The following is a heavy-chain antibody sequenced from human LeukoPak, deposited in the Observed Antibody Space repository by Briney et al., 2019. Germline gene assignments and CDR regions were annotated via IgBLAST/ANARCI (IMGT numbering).Heavy chain of an antibody. D-gene: IGHD6-13*01. J-gene: IGHJ4*02. CDR2: INPSGGST. CDR3: AREAAAGTYPDY. V-gene: IGHV1-46*01. Sequence: ASVKVSCKASGYTFTSYYMHWVRQAPGQGLEWMGIINPSGGSTSYAQKFQGRVTMTRDMSTSTVYMELSSLRSEDTAVYYCAREAAAGTYPDYWGQGALVTVSS. CDR1: GYTFTSYY.